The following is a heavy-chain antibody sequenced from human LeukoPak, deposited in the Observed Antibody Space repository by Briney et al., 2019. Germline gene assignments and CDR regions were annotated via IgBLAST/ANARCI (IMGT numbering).Heavy chain of an antibody. CDR1: GYTFTSYY. D-gene: IGHD3-22*01. V-gene: IGHV1-46*01. J-gene: IGHJ4*02. CDR2: INPSGGST. Sequence: GASVKVSCKASGYTFTSYYMHWVRQAPGQGLEWMGIINPSGGSTSYAQKFQGRVTMTRDMSTSTVYMELSSLRSEDTAVYYCARPNYYDRSGYHYDYWGQGTLVTVSS. CDR3: ARPNYYDRSGYHYDY.